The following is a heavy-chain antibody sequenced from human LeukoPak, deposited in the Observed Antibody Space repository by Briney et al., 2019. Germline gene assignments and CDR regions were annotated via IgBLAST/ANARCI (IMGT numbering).Heavy chain of an antibody. D-gene: IGHD2-2*01. CDR2: IRSKAYGGTT. Sequence: GGSLRLPCTASGFTFGDYAMSWVRQAPGKGLEWVGFIRSKAYGGTTEYAASVKGRFTISRDDSKSIAYLQMNSLKTEDTAVYYCMVDCSSTSCYDYWGQGTLVTVSS. J-gene: IGHJ4*02. CDR3: MVDCSSTSCYDY. CDR1: GFTFGDYA. V-gene: IGHV3-49*04.